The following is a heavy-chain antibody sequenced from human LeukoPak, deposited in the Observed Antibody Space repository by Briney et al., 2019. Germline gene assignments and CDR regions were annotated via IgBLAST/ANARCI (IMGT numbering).Heavy chain of an antibody. Sequence: PGRSLRLSCAGSGVTFSTYAMQWVRQAPGKGLEWVAVISYDGNNKYYADSVKGRFTISRDNSKNTLYLQMNSLRPEDSAVYYCARDQDALTGNGAFDIWGQGTMVTVSS. CDR3: ARDQDALTGNGAFDI. D-gene: IGHD3-9*01. CDR2: ISYDGNNK. CDR1: GVTFSTYA. V-gene: IGHV3-30-3*01. J-gene: IGHJ3*02.